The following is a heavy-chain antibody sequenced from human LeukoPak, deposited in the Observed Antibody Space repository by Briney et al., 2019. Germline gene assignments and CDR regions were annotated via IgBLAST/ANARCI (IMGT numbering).Heavy chain of an antibody. Sequence: SETLSLTCTVSGGSLSTHYWSWIRQPPGKGLEWIGYISYIGSTNYNPSLKSRVTISVDTSKNQFSLKLSSVTAADAAVCFCARDPTTVTKGLDIWGQGTMVTVSS. CDR3: ARDPTTVTKGLDI. V-gene: IGHV4-59*11. CDR2: ISYIGST. J-gene: IGHJ3*02. D-gene: IGHD4-17*01. CDR1: GGSLSTHY.